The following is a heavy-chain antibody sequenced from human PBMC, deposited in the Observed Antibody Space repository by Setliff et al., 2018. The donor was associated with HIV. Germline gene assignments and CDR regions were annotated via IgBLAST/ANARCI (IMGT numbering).Heavy chain of an antibody. D-gene: IGHD6-13*01. CDR1: GGTFSSYA. J-gene: IGHJ3*02. Sequence: ASVKVSCKASGGTFSSYAISWVRQAPGQGLEWMGGIIPILGIANYAQKFQGRVTITADESTSTAYMELSSLRSEATAVYYCARGESSSGYYNHAFDIWGQGTMGTVSS. CDR2: IIPILGIA. V-gene: IGHV1-69*10. CDR3: ARGESSSGYYNHAFDI.